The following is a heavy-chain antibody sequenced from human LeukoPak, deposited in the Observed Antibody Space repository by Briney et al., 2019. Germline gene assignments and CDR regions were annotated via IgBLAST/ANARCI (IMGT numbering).Heavy chain of an antibody. D-gene: IGHD3-22*01. CDR1: DDSISTDAYY. Sequence: SETLSLTCTVSDDSISTDAYYWSWIRHHPGKDLEWIGYIHHSGTTYYNPSLKSRVAISIDTSKNQFSLNLRSVTAADTAVYYCAKVSDRDSSGYYWGFEYWGQGTLVTVSS. V-gene: IGHV4-31*03. J-gene: IGHJ4*02. CDR2: IHHSGTT. CDR3: AKVSDRDSSGYYWGFEY.